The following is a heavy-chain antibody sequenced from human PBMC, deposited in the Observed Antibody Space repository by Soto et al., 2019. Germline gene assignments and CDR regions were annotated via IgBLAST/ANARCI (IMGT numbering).Heavy chain of an antibody. CDR2: IYYSGST. CDR3: AAVFGGYTPYYYYGMDV. J-gene: IGHJ6*02. Sequence: SETLSLTCTVSGGSISSGGYYWSWIRQHPGKGLEWIGYIYYSGSTYYNPSLKSRVTISVDTSKNQFSLKLSSVTAADTAVYYCAAVFGGYTPYYYYGMDVWGQGTTVTVSS. D-gene: IGHD3-16*02. CDR1: GGSISSGGYY. V-gene: IGHV4-31*03.